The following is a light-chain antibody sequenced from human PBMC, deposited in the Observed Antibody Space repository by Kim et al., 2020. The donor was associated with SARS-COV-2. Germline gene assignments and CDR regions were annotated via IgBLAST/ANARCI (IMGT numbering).Light chain of an antibody. J-gene: IGKJ1*01. CDR3: QQRSNWPRT. CDR1: QSVSGY. Sequence: FAPGETATPSCRASQSVSGYLAWYQHKPGQAPRLLIYDASNRATGIPARFSGTGSGTDFTLTISSLEPEDFAVYYCQQRSNWPRTFGQGTKVDIK. CDR2: DAS. V-gene: IGKV3-11*01.